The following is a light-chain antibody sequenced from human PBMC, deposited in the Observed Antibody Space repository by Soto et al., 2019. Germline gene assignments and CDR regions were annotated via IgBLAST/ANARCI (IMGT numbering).Light chain of an antibody. CDR3: SSYAGSVV. V-gene: IGLV2-8*01. J-gene: IGLJ3*02. CDR1: MRDVGAYNL. CDR2: DVT. Sequence: QSALTQPASVSGSAGQSITISCSGTMRDVGAYNLVSWYQQHPGTAPKLLIYDVTKRPSGVPDRFSGSKSGNTASLTVSGLQAEDEGDYYCSSYAGSVVFGGGTQLTVL.